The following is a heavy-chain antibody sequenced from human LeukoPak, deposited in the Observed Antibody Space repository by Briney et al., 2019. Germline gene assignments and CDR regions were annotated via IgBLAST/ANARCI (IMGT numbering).Heavy chain of an antibody. J-gene: IGHJ4*02. CDR3: ARRGEWELRSLFDY. V-gene: IGHV4-34*01. Sequence: PSETLSLTCAVYGGSFSGYYWSWIRQPPGKGLEWIGEINHSGSTNYNPSLKSRVTISVDTSKNQFSLKLSSVTAADTAVYYCARRGEWELRSLFDYWGQGTLVTVSS. CDR1: GGSFSGYY. CDR2: INHSGST. D-gene: IGHD1-26*01.